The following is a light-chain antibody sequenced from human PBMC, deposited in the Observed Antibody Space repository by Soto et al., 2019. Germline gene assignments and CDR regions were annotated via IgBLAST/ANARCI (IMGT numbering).Light chain of an antibody. CDR2: IND. CDR3: AAGDDSLSGWV. J-gene: IGLJ3*02. CDR1: NSNIGSNS. Sequence: QSVLTQPPSASGTPGQRVTISCSGSNSNIGSNSVNWYQHLRGAAPKLLICINDQRPSGVPDRFSGSKSGISASLAISGLKSEDEADYYCAAGDDSLSGWVFGGGTKLTVL. V-gene: IGLV1-44*01.